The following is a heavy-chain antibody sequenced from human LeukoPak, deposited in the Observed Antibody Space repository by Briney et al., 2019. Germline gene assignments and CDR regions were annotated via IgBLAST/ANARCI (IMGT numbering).Heavy chain of an antibody. CDR2: INHSGST. D-gene: IGHD4-11*01. V-gene: IGHV4-34*01. J-gene: IGHJ6*03. CDR3: ARKTTVTPRYYYYYYMDV. Sequence: SETLSLTCAVYGGSFSGYYWSWIRQPPGKGLEWIGEINHSGSTNYNPSLKSRVTISVDTSKNQFSLKLGSVTAADTAVYYCARKTTVTPRYYYYYYMDVWGKGTTVTVPS. CDR1: GGSFSGYY.